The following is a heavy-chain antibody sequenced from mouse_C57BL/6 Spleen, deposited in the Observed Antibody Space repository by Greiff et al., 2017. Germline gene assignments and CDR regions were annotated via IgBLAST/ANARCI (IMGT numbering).Heavy chain of an antibody. J-gene: IGHJ3*01. CDR3: ARREGVTTVRAWFAY. Sequence: QVTLKECGPGILQSSQTLSLTCSFSGFSLSTSGMGVSWIRQPSGKGLEWLAHIYWDDDKRYNPSMKSRPPISKETSRNQVFLKIISVDTADTATDYCARREGVTTVRAWFAYWGQGTLVTVSA. D-gene: IGHD1-1*01. V-gene: IGHV8-12*01. CDR1: GFSLSTSGMG. CDR2: IYWDDDK.